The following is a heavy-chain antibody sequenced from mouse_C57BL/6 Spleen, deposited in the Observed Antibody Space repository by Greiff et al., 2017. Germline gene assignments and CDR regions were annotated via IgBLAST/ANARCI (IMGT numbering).Heavy chain of an antibody. V-gene: IGHV1-22*01. J-gene: IGHJ1*03. Sequence: EVKLQESGPELVKPGASVKMSCKASGYTFTDYNMHWVKQSHGKSLEWIGYINPNNGGTSYNQKFKGKATLTVNKSSSTAYMELRSLTSEDSAVYYCASPTVVEGYFDVWGTGTTVTVSS. CDR1: GYTFTDYN. D-gene: IGHD1-1*01. CDR3: ASPTVVEGYFDV. CDR2: INPNNGGT.